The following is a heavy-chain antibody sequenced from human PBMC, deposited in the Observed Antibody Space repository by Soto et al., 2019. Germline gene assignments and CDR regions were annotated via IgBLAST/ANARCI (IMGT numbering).Heavy chain of an antibody. CDR2: IYYSGST. CDR1: GGSVSSGDYF. CDR3: ARSPNYYYYGFDV. V-gene: IGHV4-61*08. D-gene: IGHD3-10*01. Sequence: SESLSLTCTVSGGSVSSGDYFWSWLRQSPGKRLEWIAYIYYSGSTNYNPSLKSRSTISVDTSKSQVSLTLTSMTAADAALYYCARSPNYYYYGFDVWGQGTAVTVSS. J-gene: IGHJ6*02.